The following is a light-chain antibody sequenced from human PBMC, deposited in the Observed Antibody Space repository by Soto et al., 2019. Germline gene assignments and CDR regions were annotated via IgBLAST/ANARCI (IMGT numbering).Light chain of an antibody. CDR2: GAS. V-gene: IGKV3-20*01. J-gene: IGKJ2*01. CDR1: QRVSSSY. Sequence: EIVVTQSPGTLSLSPGERATLSCRASQRVSSSYLAWYQQKPGQAPRLLIYGASSRATGIPDRFSGSWSETDFTLTISRLELEDFAVYYCQQYGSSPYTFGQGTKLEIK. CDR3: QQYGSSPYT.